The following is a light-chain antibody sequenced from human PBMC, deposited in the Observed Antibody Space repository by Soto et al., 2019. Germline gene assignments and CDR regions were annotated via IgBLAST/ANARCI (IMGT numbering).Light chain of an antibody. V-gene: IGKV3-20*01. CDR2: GAS. Sequence: EIVLTQSPVTLSLSPGERATLSCRASQSVSSIYLAWYQQKPGQAPRLLIYGASSRATGIPDRFSGSGSGTDFTLTISRLEPEDFAVYYCQQYGSSRWTFGQGTKVEI. CDR3: QQYGSSRWT. J-gene: IGKJ1*01. CDR1: QSVSSIY.